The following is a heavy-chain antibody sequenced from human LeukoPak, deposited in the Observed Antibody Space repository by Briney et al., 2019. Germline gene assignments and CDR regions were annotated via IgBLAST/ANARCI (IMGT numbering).Heavy chain of an antibody. J-gene: IGHJ4*02. CDR1: GGSISSSSYY. Sequence: PSETLSLTCTVSGGSISSSSYYWGWIRQPPGKGLEWIGSIYYSGSTYYNPSLKSRVTISVDTSKNQFSLKLSSVTAADTAVYYCARVGDYDSAGQAHDYWGQGTLVTVSS. D-gene: IGHD3-22*01. V-gene: IGHV4-39*01. CDR2: IYYSGST. CDR3: ARVGDYDSAGQAHDY.